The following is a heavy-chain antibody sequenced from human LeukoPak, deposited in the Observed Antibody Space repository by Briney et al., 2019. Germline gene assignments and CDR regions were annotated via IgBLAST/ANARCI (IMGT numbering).Heavy chain of an antibody. J-gene: IGHJ4*02. CDR2: ISGSGGST. CDR3: AKASAMIVVVSKHFDY. V-gene: IGHV3-23*01. D-gene: IGHD3-22*01. CDR1: GFTFSSYA. Sequence: GGSLRLSCAASGFTFSSYAMSWVRQAPGQGLEWVSAISGSGGSTYYADSLKGRFTISRDTSMNTLYLQMNSLRAEDTAVYYCAKASAMIVVVSKHFDYWGQGTLVTVSS.